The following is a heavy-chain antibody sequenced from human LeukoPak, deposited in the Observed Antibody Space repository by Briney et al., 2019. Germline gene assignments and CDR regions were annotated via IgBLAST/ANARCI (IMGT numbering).Heavy chain of an antibody. Sequence: SETLSLTCTVSGDSISSGDYYWSWIRQPAGKGLEWIGRIYTSGSTNYNPSLKSRVTISVDTSKNQFSLKLTSVTAADTAVYYCARGEWELPSWGQGTLVTVSS. CDR3: ARGEWELPS. V-gene: IGHV4-61*02. CDR2: IYTSGST. J-gene: IGHJ5*02. CDR1: GDSISSGDYY. D-gene: IGHD1-26*01.